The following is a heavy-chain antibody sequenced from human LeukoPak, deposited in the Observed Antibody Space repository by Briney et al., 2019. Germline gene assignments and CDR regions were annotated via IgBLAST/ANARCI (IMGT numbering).Heavy chain of an antibody. J-gene: IGHJ6*03. CDR1: GYSISSGYY. CDR3: ARQPYYYYMDV. V-gene: IGHV4-38-2*01. Sequence: SETLSLTCAVSGYSISSGYYWGWIRQPPGKGLEWIGSIYHSGSIYYNPSLKSRVTISVDTSKNQFSLKLSSVTAADTAVYYCARQPYYYYMDVWGKGTTVTVSS. CDR2: IYHSGSI.